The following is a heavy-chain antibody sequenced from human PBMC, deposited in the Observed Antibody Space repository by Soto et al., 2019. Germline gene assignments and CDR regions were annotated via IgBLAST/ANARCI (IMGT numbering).Heavy chain of an antibody. CDR3: AKVSSSWYAGFFGL. CDR2: LSDSGGSI. CDR1: GFTFSSHA. Sequence: EVQLLESGGGMVQPGGSLRLSCTASGFTFSSHAMTWVRQAPGKGLEWVSGLSDSGGSIYYADSVKGRFTISRDNSMNTLSWQRGTLRAEDTVVYYCAKVSSSWYAGFFGLWGQGTLVTVSA. V-gene: IGHV3-23*01. D-gene: IGHD6-13*01. J-gene: IGHJ4*02.